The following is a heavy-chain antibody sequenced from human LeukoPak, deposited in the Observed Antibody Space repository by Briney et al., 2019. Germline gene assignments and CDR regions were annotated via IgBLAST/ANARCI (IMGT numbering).Heavy chain of an antibody. D-gene: IGHD3-22*01. CDR1: GFTFSSYE. Sequence: GGSLRLSCAASGFTFSSYEMNWVRQAPGKGLEWVSYISSSGSTIYYADSVKGRFTISRDNARNSLYLQMNSLRVEDTAVYYCARDPCSGNYGDYYYYYMDVWGKGTTVTISS. CDR2: ISSSGSTI. J-gene: IGHJ6*03. CDR3: ARDPCSGNYGDYYYYYMDV. V-gene: IGHV3-48*03.